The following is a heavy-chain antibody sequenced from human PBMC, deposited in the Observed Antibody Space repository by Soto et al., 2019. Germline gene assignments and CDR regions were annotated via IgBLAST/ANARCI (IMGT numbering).Heavy chain of an antibody. D-gene: IGHD3-16*02. CDR3: AKDASVHYYDYIWGSYRYTGVLGY. CDR1: GFPFSSYA. V-gene: IGHV3-23*01. Sequence: SGGSLRLSCASSGFPFSSYAMSWVRQAPGKGLEWVSAISGSGGSTYYADSVKGRFTISRDNSKNTLYLQMNSLRAEDTAVYYCAKDASVHYYDYIWGSYRYTGVLGYWGQGTLVTVSS. CDR2: ISGSGGST. J-gene: IGHJ4*02.